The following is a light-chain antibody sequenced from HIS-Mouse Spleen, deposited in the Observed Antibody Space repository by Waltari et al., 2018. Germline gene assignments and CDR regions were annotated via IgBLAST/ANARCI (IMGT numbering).Light chain of an antibody. V-gene: IGLV1-47*01. CDR2: RNK. J-gene: IGLJ3*02. CDR1: SSNLGSNY. Sequence: QSVLTQPPSASGTPGQRVTISCSGSSSNLGSNYVNLYQQLPGTAPKLLIYRNKQRPSGVPDRFSGSKSGTSASLAISGLRSEDEADYYCAAWDDSLSGPWVFGGGTKLTVL. CDR3: AAWDDSLSGPWV.